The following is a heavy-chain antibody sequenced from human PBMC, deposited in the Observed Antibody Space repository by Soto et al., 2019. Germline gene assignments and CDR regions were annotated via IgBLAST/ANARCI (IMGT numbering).Heavy chain of an antibody. V-gene: IGHV3-64D*06. CDR3: VPGSSGTRGEDS. CDR1: GFTFSEYS. Sequence: PGGSLRLSCSASGFTFSEYSMHWVRQAPGKGLQYVSTISSDGDITYYADSVKGRFTISRDNSKNTLYLQLNNLRVEDTAVYYCVPGSSGTRGEDSWGPGVVVTVSS. J-gene: IGHJ4*02. CDR2: ISSDGDIT. D-gene: IGHD3-10*01.